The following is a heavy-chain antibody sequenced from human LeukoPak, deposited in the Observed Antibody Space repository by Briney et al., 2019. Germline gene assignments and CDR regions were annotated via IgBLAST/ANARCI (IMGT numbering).Heavy chain of an antibody. J-gene: IGHJ4*02. V-gene: IGHV4-61*01. CDR2: IYHSGST. Sequence: PSETLSLTCTVSGGSVISGSYYWSWIRQPPGKGLEWIGYIYHSGSTNYNPSLKSRLTISVDTSKNQFSLKLTSLTAADTAVYYCARGTYSSAWYAYWGQGTLVTVSS. CDR3: ARGTYSSAWYAY. D-gene: IGHD6-19*01. CDR1: GGSVISGSYY.